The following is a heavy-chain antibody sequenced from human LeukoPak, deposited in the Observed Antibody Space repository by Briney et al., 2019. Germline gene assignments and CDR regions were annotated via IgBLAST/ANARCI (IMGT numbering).Heavy chain of an antibody. CDR1: GYTFTSYD. CDR3: ARGGPYSSSSEYYYYYYMHV. Sequence: ASVKVSCKASGYTFTSYDINWVRQATGQGLEWMGWMNPNSGNTGYAQKFQGRVTMTRNTSISTAYMELSSLRSEDTAVYYCARGGPYSSSSEYYYYYYMHVWGKGTTVTVSS. CDR2: MNPNSGNT. D-gene: IGHD6-6*01. V-gene: IGHV1-8*01. J-gene: IGHJ6*03.